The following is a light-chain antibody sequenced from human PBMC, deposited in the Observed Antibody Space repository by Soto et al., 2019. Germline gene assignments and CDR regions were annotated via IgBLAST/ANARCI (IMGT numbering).Light chain of an antibody. J-gene: IGKJ4*01. CDR3: LQDYDYPHS. Sequence: AIQMTQSTSSLSASVGDRVTITCRASQGIRNDLCWYQQKPGKAPKLLIYAASRLQSGVPSRFSGSGSGTDFTLTISSLQPEDFATYDCLQDYDYPHSLGGGTKVEIK. CDR1: QGIRND. V-gene: IGKV1-6*01. CDR2: AAS.